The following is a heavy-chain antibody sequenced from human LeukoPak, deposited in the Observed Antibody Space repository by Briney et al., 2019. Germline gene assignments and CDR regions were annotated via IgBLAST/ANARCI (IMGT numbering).Heavy chain of an antibody. D-gene: IGHD3-9*01. V-gene: IGHV3-48*01. CDR3: ASGDYYDISDFGY. J-gene: IGHJ4*02. Sequence: GGSLRLSCAASGFTFSTYSMKWVRQAPGKGLECVSYISYSSSPIYYADSVKGRFTISRDNAKNSLYLQMNSLRAEDTAVYYCASGDYYDISDFGYWGQGTLVTVSS. CDR2: ISYSSSPI. CDR1: GFTFSTYS.